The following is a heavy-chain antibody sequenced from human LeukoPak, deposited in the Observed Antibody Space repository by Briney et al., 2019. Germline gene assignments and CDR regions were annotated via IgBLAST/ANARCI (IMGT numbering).Heavy chain of an antibody. J-gene: IGHJ5*02. D-gene: IGHD3-10*01. CDR1: GGSITSSRYY. V-gene: IGHV4-39*01. CDR3: ARNKYYYGSGSYGVPNWFDP. Sequence: SETLSLTCTVSGGSITSSRYYSGWIRQPPGKGLEWIGSIYYSGSTYYNPSLKSRVTISVDTSKNQFSLKLSSVTAADTAVYYCARNKYYYGSGSYGVPNWFDPWGQGTLVTVSS. CDR2: IYYSGST.